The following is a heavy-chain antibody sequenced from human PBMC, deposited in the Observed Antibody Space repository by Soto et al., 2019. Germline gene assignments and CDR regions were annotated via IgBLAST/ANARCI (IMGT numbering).Heavy chain of an antibody. D-gene: IGHD3-10*01. V-gene: IGHV1-69*01. CDR2: IIPLFGTT. CDR3: AAXXGFGKLSVV. Sequence: QVQVVQSGVEVRRPGSSVKVSCKASGDTFKNCVISWVRQAPGQGLEWMGGIIPLFGTTDFAQRFQGRLTITTDESTTTAYMXXXRXRSEDTATYYCAAXXGFGKLSVVWGQGTTVIVSS. CDR1: GDTFKNCV. J-gene: IGHJ6*02.